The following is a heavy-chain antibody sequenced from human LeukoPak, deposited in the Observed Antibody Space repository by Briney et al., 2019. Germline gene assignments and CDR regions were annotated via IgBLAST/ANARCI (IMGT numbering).Heavy chain of an antibody. CDR3: ARESTLQSYYDSWSGVNNWFDP. Sequence: SVKVYCKASGGTFNSYAISWVRQAPGQGLEWMGGIIPIFGTANYAQKFQDRVTITADESTSTAYMELSSLRSEDTAVYYCARESTLQSYYDSWSGVNNWFDPWGQGALVTVSS. J-gene: IGHJ5*02. D-gene: IGHD3-3*01. CDR1: GGTFNSYA. V-gene: IGHV1-69*13. CDR2: IIPIFGTA.